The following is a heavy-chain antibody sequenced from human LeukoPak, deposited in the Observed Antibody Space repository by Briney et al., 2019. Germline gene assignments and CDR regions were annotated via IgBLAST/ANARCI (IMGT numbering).Heavy chain of an antibody. Sequence: GGSLRLSCAASGFTFNTNAMSWVRQAPGKGLEWVSAISGRTGGTYYADSVKGRFTISRDNSRNTLFLQMSSLRAEDTAVYYCVKDRGQGYYFDYWGQGTLVTVSS. CDR3: VKDRGQGYYFDY. J-gene: IGHJ4*02. CDR1: GFTFNTNA. V-gene: IGHV3-23*01. D-gene: IGHD3-10*01. CDR2: ISGRTGGT.